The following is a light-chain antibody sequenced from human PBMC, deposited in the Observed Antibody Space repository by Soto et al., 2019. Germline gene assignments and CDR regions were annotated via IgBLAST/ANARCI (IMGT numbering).Light chain of an antibody. V-gene: IGKV3-15*01. Sequence: EIVITQSPATLSVSPGERATLSCRASQSVSSNLAWYQQKPGQAPRLLIYGASTRATGIPARFSGSGSGTEFTLTISSXQSEDFAVYYCQQYNNWPQKFGQGTKVDIK. CDR2: GAS. CDR1: QSVSSN. CDR3: QQYNNWPQK. J-gene: IGKJ1*01.